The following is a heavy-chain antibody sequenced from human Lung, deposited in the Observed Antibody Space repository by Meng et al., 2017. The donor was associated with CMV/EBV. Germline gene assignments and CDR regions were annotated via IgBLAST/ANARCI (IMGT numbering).Heavy chain of an antibody. CDR2: INAYNGDT. Sequence: QAQPVQSGGEEKKPGASVNVARQAAGYTVTYYGITWVRQAPGQGRDWMGWINAYNGDTNYAQTLQGIVTMTTDTSTSTAYMDLRSLRSDDTAVYYCARVEVGITSGDYWCQGTLVTVSS. J-gene: IGHJ4*02. CDR3: ARVEVGITSGDY. D-gene: IGHD1-26*01. CDR1: GYTVTYYG. V-gene: IGHV1-18*01.